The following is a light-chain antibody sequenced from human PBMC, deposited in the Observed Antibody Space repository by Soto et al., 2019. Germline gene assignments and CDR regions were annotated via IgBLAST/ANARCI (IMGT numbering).Light chain of an antibody. CDR2: AAS. J-gene: IGKJ5*01. Sequence: DIPLTQSPSFLSASVGDRVTITCRASQGISSYLAWYQQKPGKAPKLLIYAASTLQSGVPSRFSGSGSGTEFTLPISSLQPEDSATYYCQQLNPFPVTFGQGTRLEI. CDR3: QQLNPFPVT. V-gene: IGKV1-9*01. CDR1: QGISSY.